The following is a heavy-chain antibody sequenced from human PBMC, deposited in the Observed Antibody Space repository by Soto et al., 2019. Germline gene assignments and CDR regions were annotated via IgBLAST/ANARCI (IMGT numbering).Heavy chain of an antibody. D-gene: IGHD3-3*02. CDR2: ISYDGSNK. CDR1: GFTFSYYA. V-gene: IGHV3-30-3*01. Sequence: XESLRLSCAPSGFTFSYYAMHWVRQAPGKGLEWVAVISYDGSNKNYADSVKGRFTISRDNSKKTLCLQMNSLRTEDTAVYYCARDSMGFDYWGQGTLVTVSS. J-gene: IGHJ4*02. CDR3: ARDSMGFDY.